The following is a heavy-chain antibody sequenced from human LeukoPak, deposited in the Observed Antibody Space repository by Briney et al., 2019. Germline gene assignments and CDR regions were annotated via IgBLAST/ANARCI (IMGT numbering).Heavy chain of an antibody. D-gene: IGHD1-7*01. Sequence: ASVKVSCKVSGYTLTELSMHWVRQAPGKGLEWMGGFDPEDGETIYAQKFQGRVTMTEDTSTDTAYMELSSLRSEDTAVYYCARMNYISTGWGAPFDYWGQGVLVTVSS. CDR2: FDPEDGET. CDR3: ARMNYISTGWGAPFDY. J-gene: IGHJ4*02. CDR1: GYTLTELS. V-gene: IGHV1-24*01.